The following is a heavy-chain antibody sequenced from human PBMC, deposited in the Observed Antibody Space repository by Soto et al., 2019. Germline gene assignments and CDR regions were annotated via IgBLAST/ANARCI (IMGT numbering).Heavy chain of an antibody. V-gene: IGHV3-23*01. J-gene: IGHJ5*02. D-gene: IGHD3-3*01. CDR1: GFTFSSYA. Sequence: GGSLRLSCAASGFTFSSYAMSWVRQAPGKGLEWVSAISGSGGSTYYADSVKGRFTISRDNSKNTLYLQMNSLRAEDTAVYYCAKDAEGIRHDFWQNWFDPWGQGTLVTVSS. CDR2: ISGSGGST. CDR3: AKDAEGIRHDFWQNWFDP.